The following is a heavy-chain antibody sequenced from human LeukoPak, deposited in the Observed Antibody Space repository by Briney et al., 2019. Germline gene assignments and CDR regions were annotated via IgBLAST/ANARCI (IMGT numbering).Heavy chain of an antibody. Sequence: SETLSLTCTVSGGSISSSSYYWGWIRQPPGKGLEWIGSIYHSGSTYYNPSLKSRVTISVDTSKNQFSLKLSSVTAADTAVYYCARSHSGYDWVCYFDYWGQGTLVTVSS. CDR1: GGSISSSSYY. CDR3: ARSHSGYDWVCYFDY. J-gene: IGHJ4*02. V-gene: IGHV4-39*07. D-gene: IGHD5-12*01. CDR2: IYHSGST.